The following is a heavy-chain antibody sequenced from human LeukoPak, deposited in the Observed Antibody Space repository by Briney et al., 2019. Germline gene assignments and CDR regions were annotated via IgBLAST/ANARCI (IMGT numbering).Heavy chain of an antibody. Sequence: ASVKVSCKAAGYTFSNYGISWVRQAPGQGLEWMGWISAYNGNTKYAQSVQGRVTMTTDTSTSTAYMDLRSLRSDDTAVYYCARGGAVAYYHYGLDVWGQGTTVTVSS. D-gene: IGHD6-19*01. V-gene: IGHV1-18*01. CDR1: GYTFSNYG. CDR3: ARGGAVAYYHYGLDV. J-gene: IGHJ6*02. CDR2: ISAYNGNT.